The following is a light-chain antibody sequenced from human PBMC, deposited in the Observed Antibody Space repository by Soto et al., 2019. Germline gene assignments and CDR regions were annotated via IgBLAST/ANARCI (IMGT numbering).Light chain of an antibody. V-gene: IGKV1-12*01. CDR1: QDISKN. CDR3: QQTKGFPLT. Sequence: DIQMTQSPSSLFASVGARVTITCRASQDISKNLAWYQQIPGKAPKLLIFAASTLQSGVPSRFSASGSGTYFILTVGGLQPEDAATYYCQQTKGFPLTFGGGTKVEIK. J-gene: IGKJ4*01. CDR2: AAS.